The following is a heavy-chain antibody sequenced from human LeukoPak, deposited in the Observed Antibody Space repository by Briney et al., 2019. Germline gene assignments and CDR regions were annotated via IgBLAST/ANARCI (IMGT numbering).Heavy chain of an antibody. CDR3: ARVYDYVWGSYRSSLDY. J-gene: IGHJ4*02. V-gene: IGHV5-51*01. D-gene: IGHD3-16*02. CDR2: IYPGDSDT. CDR1: GYSFTSYW. Sequence: GESLKISCKGSGYSFTSYWIGWVRQMPGKGLEWMGIIYPGDSDTRYSPSFQGKFTISADKSISTAYLQWSSLKASDTAMYYCARVYDYVWGSYRSSLDYWGQGTLVTVSS.